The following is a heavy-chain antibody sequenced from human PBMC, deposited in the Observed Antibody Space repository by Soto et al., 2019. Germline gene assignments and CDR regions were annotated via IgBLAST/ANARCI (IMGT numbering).Heavy chain of an antibody. J-gene: IGHJ4*02. CDR2: IYPYDSET. CDR1: GYSFTTYW. Sequence: EVQLVQSGAEVKKPGESLKISCKGSGYSFTTYWIGWVRQMPGKGLEWMGIIYPYDSETRYSPSFQGQVTISANKSISAAYLQWSSLKASDTAMYYCARHLVGATRGNFDYWGQGTLVTVSS. CDR3: ARHLVGATRGNFDY. V-gene: IGHV5-51*01. D-gene: IGHD1-26*01.